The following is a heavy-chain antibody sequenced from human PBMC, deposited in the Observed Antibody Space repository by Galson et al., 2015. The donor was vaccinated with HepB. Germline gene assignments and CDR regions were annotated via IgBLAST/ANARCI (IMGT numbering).Heavy chain of an antibody. Sequence: SLRLSCAASGFTFSSYWMHWVRQAPGKGLVWVSRINSDGSSTSYADSVKGRFTISRDNAKNTLYLQMNSLRAEDTAVYYCARAISTGGVYNWFDPWGQGTLVTVSS. J-gene: IGHJ5*02. CDR3: ARAISTGGVYNWFDP. CDR2: INSDGSST. V-gene: IGHV3-74*01. CDR1: GFTFSSYW. D-gene: IGHD3-3*01.